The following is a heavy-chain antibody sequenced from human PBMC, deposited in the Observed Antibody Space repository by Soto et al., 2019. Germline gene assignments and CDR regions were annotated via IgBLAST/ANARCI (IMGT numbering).Heavy chain of an antibody. D-gene: IGHD3-3*02. CDR1: GFTFDDYA. V-gene: IGHV3-9*01. J-gene: IGHJ6*02. CDR2: ISWNSGSI. CDR3: AKDIVGIGAFKYYSYYGMDV. Sequence: GTSLRLSCAASGFTFDDYAMHWVRQAPGKGLEGVSGISWNSGSIGYADSVKGRFTISRDNAKNSLYLQMNSLRAEDTALYYCAKDIVGIGAFKYYSYYGMDVWGQGTTVTVSS.